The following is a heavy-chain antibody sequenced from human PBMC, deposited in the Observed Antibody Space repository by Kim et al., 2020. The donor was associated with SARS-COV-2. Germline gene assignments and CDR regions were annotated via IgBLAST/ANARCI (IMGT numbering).Heavy chain of an antibody. CDR2: IYYSGST. Sequence: SETLSLTCTVSGGSISSGGYYWSWIRQYPGKGLEWIGYIYYSGSTYYNPSLKSRVTISVDTSKNQFSLKLSSVTAADTAVYYCARDGRYYGMDVWGQGTTVTVSS. CDR3: ARDGRYYGMDV. V-gene: IGHV4-31*03. J-gene: IGHJ6*02. CDR1: GGSISSGGYY.